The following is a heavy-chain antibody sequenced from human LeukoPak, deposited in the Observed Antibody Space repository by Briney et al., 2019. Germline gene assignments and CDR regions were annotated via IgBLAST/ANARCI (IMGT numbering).Heavy chain of an antibody. CDR1: GYTFTSYD. J-gene: IGHJ4*02. Sequence: ASVKVSCKASGYTFTSYDINWVRQATGQGLEWMGWMNPTSGNTGYAQKFQGRVTMTRNTSISTAYMELSSLRSEDTAVYYCARACLDYYDSSGYPYFDYWGQGTLVTVSS. V-gene: IGHV1-8*01. CDR2: MNPTSGNT. D-gene: IGHD3-22*01. CDR3: ARACLDYYDSSGYPYFDY.